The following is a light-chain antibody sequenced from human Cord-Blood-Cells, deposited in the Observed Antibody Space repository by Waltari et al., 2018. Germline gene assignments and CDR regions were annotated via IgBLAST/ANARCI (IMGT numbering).Light chain of an antibody. J-gene: IGKJ2*01. V-gene: IGKV3-20*01. Sequence: EIVLTQSPGTLSLSPGERATLSCRASQSVSSSYLDWYQQKPGQAPGLLSYGAYSRATGLPDRFSGSGSGTDFTLTISRLEPEDFAVYYCQQYGSSPPYTFGQGTKLEIK. CDR3: QQYGSSPPYT. CDR2: GAY. CDR1: QSVSSSY.